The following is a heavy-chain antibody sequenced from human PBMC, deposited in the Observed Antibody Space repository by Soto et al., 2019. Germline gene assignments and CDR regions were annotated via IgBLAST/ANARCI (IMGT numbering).Heavy chain of an antibody. J-gene: IGHJ6*02. Sequence: EVQLVESGGGLVKPGGSLRLSCAASGFTFSSYSMNWVRQAPGKGLEWVSSISISSSYIYYADSVKGRFTISRDNAKNSLYLQMNSLRAEDTAVYYCARGGGSSWIFHVWGQGTTVTVSS. D-gene: IGHD6-13*01. CDR3: ARGGGSSWIFHV. CDR1: GFTFSSYS. CDR2: ISISSSYI. V-gene: IGHV3-21*01.